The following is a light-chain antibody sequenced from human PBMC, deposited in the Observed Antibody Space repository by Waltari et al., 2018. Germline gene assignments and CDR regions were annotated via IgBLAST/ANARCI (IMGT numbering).Light chain of an antibody. Sequence: AIRMTQSPSSLSASTGDRVTITCRSSQGISSYLAWYQQKPGKAPKLLIYAASTFQNGVPSRFSGSGSGTEFTLTISCLQSEDFATYYCQQYYSYPRTFGQGTKVEIK. CDR2: AAS. CDR1: QGISSY. CDR3: QQYYSYPRT. J-gene: IGKJ1*01. V-gene: IGKV1-8*01.